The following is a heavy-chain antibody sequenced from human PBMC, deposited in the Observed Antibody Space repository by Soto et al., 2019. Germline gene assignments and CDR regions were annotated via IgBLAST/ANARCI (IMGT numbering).Heavy chain of an antibody. CDR3: ARVETNYYYYGMDV. Sequence: ASVKVSCKASGYTFTSYGISWVRQAPGQGLEWMGWISAYNGNTNYAQKLQGRVTMTTDTSTSTAYMELRSLRSGDTAVYYCARVETNYYYYGMDVWGQGTTVTVSS. D-gene: IGHD1-1*01. CDR2: ISAYNGNT. J-gene: IGHJ6*02. CDR1: GYTFTSYG. V-gene: IGHV1-18*04.